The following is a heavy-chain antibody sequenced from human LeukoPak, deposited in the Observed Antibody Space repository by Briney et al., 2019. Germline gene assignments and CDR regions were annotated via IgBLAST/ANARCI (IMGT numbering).Heavy chain of an antibody. J-gene: IGHJ5*01. V-gene: IGHV3-7*01. CDR2: IKPDGSAT. D-gene: IGHD3-10*01. CDR3: ARWGVSAGLDS. CDR1: GFTFSGYW. Sequence: PGGSLRLSCAAYGFTFSGYWMGWVRQAPAEGLERVANIKPDGSATYYVDSVKGRFTISRDNSKSLLYLQMNSLRAEDSVLYYCARWGVSAGLDSWGQGTLVTVSS.